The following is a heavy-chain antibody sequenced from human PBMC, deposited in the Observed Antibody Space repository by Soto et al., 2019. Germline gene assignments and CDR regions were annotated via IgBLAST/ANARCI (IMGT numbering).Heavy chain of an antibody. Sequence: QVQLVQSGAEVQKPGASVKVPCKASGYTFSNYAVLWVRQAPGQRLEWMGWINAGNGNTRYSQKFQGRVTISRDTSARTVYMELNGLRSEDTAVYFCARGHLAVVPVASWFYYMDVWGNGTTVTVSS. CDR3: ARGHLAVVPVASWFYYMDV. CDR1: GYTFSNYA. CDR2: INAGNGNT. J-gene: IGHJ6*03. V-gene: IGHV1-3*01. D-gene: IGHD2-2*01.